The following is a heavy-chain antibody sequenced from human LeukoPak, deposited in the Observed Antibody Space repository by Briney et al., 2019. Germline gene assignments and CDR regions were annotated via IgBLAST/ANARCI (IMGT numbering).Heavy chain of an antibody. J-gene: IGHJ4*02. CDR1: GGSISTFY. V-gene: IGHV4-59*08. Sequence: PSETLSLTCTVSGGSISTFYWSWIRQPPGKGLEWIGFIYYSGSTSFNPSLKSRVTISVDTSKNQFSLQLNSVTAADTAVYYCARLVPPYSSSWYDYWGQGTLVTVSS. D-gene: IGHD6-13*01. CDR3: ARLVPPYSSSWYDY. CDR2: IYYSGST.